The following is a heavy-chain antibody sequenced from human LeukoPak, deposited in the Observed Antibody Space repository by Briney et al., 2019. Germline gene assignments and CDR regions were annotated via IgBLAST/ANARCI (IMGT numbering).Heavy chain of an antibody. V-gene: IGHV1-69*06. CDR1: GYTFTSYG. CDR3: ARGDQWLEWAGFDY. D-gene: IGHD6-19*01. CDR2: IIPIFGTA. Sequence: SVKVSCKASGYTFTSYGISWVRQAPGQGLEWTGGIIPIFGTANYAQKFQGRVTITADKSTSTAYMELSSLRSEDTAVYYCARGDQWLEWAGFDYWGQGTLVTVSS. J-gene: IGHJ4*02.